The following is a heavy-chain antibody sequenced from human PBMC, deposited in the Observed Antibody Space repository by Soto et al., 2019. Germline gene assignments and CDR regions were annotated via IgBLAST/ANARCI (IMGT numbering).Heavy chain of an antibody. J-gene: IGHJ4*02. CDR2: IYYSGST. CDR1: GGSISSGDYY. Sequence: SETLSLTCTVSGGSISSGDYYWSWIRQPPGKGMEWIGYIYYSGSTYYNPSLKSRVTISVDTSKNQFSLKLSSVTAADTAVYYCARVRGLDYYDSSGYPSLPTPTFDYWGQGTLVTVSS. CDR3: ARVRGLDYYDSSGYPSLPTPTFDY. D-gene: IGHD3-22*01. V-gene: IGHV4-30-4*01.